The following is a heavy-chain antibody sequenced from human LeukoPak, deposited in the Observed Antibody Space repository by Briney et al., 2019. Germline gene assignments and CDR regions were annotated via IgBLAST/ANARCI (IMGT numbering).Heavy chain of an antibody. CDR2: FNPEDGET. CDR3: ARAMVTTGYYFDY. J-gene: IGHJ4*02. V-gene: IGHV1-24*01. CDR1: GYTLTELS. Sequence: ASVKVSCKVSGYTLTELSMHWVRQAPGKGLEWIGGFNPEDGETIYAQKFQGRDTMTEDTSTDTAYMELSSLRSEDTAVYYCARAMVTTGYYFDYWGQGTLVTVSS. D-gene: IGHD4-17*01.